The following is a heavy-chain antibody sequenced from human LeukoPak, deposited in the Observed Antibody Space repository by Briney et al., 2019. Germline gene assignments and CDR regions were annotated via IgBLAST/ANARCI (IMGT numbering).Heavy chain of an antibody. Sequence: PGGSLRLSCAASGFTFSSYGMHWVRQAPGKGLEWVAVISYDGSNKYYADSVKGRFTISRDNSENTLYLQMNSLRAEDTAVYYCASGHPDIVVVPAAEAWGQGTLVTVSS. CDR3: ASGHPDIVVVPAAEA. CDR2: ISYDGSNK. V-gene: IGHV3-30*03. CDR1: GFTFSSYG. J-gene: IGHJ5*02. D-gene: IGHD2-2*01.